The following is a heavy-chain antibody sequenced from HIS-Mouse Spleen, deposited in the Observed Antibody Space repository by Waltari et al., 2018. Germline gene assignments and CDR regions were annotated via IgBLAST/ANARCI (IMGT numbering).Heavy chain of an antibody. CDR3: AREIPYSSSWYDWYFDL. Sequence: QLQLQESGPGLVKPSETLSLTCTVSGGSISSSSYYWGWIRQPPGKGLEWIGSIYYSGRTSYHPPLKSRVTISVDTSQNHVSLKLSSVTAADTAVYYCAREIPYSSSWYDWYFDLWGRGTLVTVSS. J-gene: IGHJ2*01. CDR2: IYYSGRT. D-gene: IGHD6-13*01. V-gene: IGHV4-39*07. CDR1: GGSISSSSYY.